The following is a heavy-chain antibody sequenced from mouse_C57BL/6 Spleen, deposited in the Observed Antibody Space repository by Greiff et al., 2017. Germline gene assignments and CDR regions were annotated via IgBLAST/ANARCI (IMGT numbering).Heavy chain of an antibody. D-gene: IGHD1-1*01. J-gene: IGHJ3*01. V-gene: IGHV5-17*01. CDR1: GFTFSDYG. CDR2: ISSGSSTI. Sequence: EVKLVESGGGLVKPGGSLKLSCAASGFTFSDYGMHWVRQAPEKGLEWVAYISSGSSTIYSADTVKGRFTISRDNAKNTLFLQMTSLRSEDTAMYYCARGGDYSWFAYWGQGTLVTVSA. CDR3: ARGGDYSWFAY.